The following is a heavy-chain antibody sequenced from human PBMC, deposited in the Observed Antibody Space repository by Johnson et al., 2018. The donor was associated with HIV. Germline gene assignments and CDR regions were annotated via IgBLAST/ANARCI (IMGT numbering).Heavy chain of an antibody. J-gene: IGHJ3*02. CDR1: GFTVSSNY. D-gene: IGHD4-17*01. Sequence: VQLVESGGGLVQPGGSLRLSCAASGFTVSSNYMSWVRQAPGKGLEWVSVIYSGGSTYYADSVKGRFTISRDNSKNTLYLQMSSLRAEDTALYYCARERAVTTKGYDEDAFDIWGQGTMVTVSS. CDR3: ARERAVTTKGYDEDAFDI. CDR2: IYSGGST. V-gene: IGHV3-66*01.